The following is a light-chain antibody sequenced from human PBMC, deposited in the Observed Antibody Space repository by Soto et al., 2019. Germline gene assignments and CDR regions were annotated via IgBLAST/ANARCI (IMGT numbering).Light chain of an antibody. V-gene: IGKV3-20*01. CDR1: QSVSSSY. CDR3: QQYGTSPGFT. CDR2: GAS. J-gene: IGKJ4*01. Sequence: EIVLTQSPGTLSLSPGERATLSSRASQSVSSSYLAWYQQKPGQAPRRLIYGASSRATGIPDRFSGSGSGTDFTLTISRLEPEDFSVYYCQQYGTSPGFTFGGGTKVEIK.